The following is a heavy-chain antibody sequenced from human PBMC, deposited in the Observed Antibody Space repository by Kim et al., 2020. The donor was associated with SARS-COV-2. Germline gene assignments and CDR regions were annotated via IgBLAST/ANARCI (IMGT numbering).Heavy chain of an antibody. J-gene: IGHJ6*02. CDR2: ISGSSNYR. Sequence: GESLRLSCAASGFIFTNYYMTWIRQAPGKGLEWISHISGSSNYRNYADSVKGRFTISRDNAKNSLYLQMNSLIAEDTAVYYCARAEHHLAGGYYAMNVWGQGPTVAVSS. CDR3: ARAEHHLAGGYYAMNV. D-gene: IGHD1-26*01. CDR1: GFIFTNYY. V-gene: IGHV3-11*06.